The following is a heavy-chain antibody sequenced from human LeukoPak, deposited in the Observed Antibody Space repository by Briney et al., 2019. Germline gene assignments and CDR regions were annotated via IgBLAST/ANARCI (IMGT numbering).Heavy chain of an antibody. CDR1: GYTFTGYY. J-gene: IGHJ5*02. CDR3: ARDRSVVVVAATHGWFDP. CDR2: IIPIFGTA. Sequence: SVKVFCKASGYTFTGYYMHWVRQAPGQGLEWMGRIIPIFGTANYAQKFQGRVTITTDESTSTAYMELSSLRSEDTAVYYCARDRSVVVVAATHGWFDPWGQGTLVTVSS. V-gene: IGHV1-69*05. D-gene: IGHD2-15*01.